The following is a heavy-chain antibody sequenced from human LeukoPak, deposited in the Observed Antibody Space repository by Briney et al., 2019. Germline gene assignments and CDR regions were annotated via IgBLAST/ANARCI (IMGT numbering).Heavy chain of an antibody. V-gene: IGHV5-51*01. D-gene: IGHD5-18*01. CDR1: GYTFTSQW. J-gene: IGHJ4*02. Sequence: GESLKISCKGSGYTFTSQWIGWVRQMSGKGLEWMGIIYPADSDTRYSSSFQGHVIISADKSITTAYLQWSSLKASDTAMYYCARLVAAMDTGCDYWGQGTLVTVSS. CDR2: IYPADSDT. CDR3: ARLVAAMDTGCDY.